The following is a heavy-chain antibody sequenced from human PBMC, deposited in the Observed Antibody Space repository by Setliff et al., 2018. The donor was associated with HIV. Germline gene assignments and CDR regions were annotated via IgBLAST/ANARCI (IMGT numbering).Heavy chain of an antibody. CDR3: AREECSSTSCFPYYYYYMDV. CDR2: IYTSGSP. J-gene: IGHJ6*03. D-gene: IGHD2-2*01. CDR1: GGSISSYY. Sequence: ETLSLPCTVSGGSISSYYWSWIRQPAGTGLEWIGRIYTSGSPNYNPSLKSRVTMSVDTSKNQFSLKLSSVTAADTAVYYCAREECSSTSCFPYYYYYMDVWGKGTTVTVSS. V-gene: IGHV4-4*07.